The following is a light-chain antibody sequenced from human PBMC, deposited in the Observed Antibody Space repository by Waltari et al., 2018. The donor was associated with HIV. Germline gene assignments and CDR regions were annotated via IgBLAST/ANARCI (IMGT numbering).Light chain of an antibody. Sequence: QSALTQPASVSGSPGQSVTISCAGSNSDVGSYDLVSWYQHHPGKAPKRLIYEVTKRPSGVSNRFSGSKSGNTASLTISGLQAEDEADYYCCSYAGSHTFVVFGGGTKLTVI. CDR3: CSYAGSHTFVV. V-gene: IGLV2-23*02. CDR2: EVT. CDR1: NSDVGSYDL. J-gene: IGLJ2*01.